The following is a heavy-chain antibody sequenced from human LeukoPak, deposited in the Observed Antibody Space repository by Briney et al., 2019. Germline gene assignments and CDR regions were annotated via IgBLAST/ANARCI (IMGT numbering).Heavy chain of an antibody. V-gene: IGHV3-74*01. CDR3: ARDFAYDYVWGSYRSFGY. J-gene: IGHJ4*02. CDR2: IKSDGSST. D-gene: IGHD3-16*02. CDR1: GFTFSSYW. Sequence: GGSLRLSCAASGFTFSSYWMHWVRQAPGKGLVWVSRIKSDGSSTSYADSVKGRFTISRDNAKNTLYLQMNGLRADDTAVYYCARDFAYDYVWGSYRSFGYWGQGTLVSVSS.